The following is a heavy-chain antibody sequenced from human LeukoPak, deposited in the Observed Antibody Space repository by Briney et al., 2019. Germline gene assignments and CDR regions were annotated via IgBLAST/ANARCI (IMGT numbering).Heavy chain of an antibody. J-gene: IGHJ5*02. D-gene: IGHD2-15*01. CDR3: ARGGGGNNWFDP. V-gene: IGHV1-46*01. CDR2: INPSGGST. CDR1: GYTFTGYY. Sequence: ASVKVSCKASGYTFTGYYMHWVRQAPGQGLEWMGIINPSGGSTSYAQKFQGRVTMTRDMSTSTVYMELSSLRSEDTAVYYCARGGGGNNWFDPWGQGTLVTVSS.